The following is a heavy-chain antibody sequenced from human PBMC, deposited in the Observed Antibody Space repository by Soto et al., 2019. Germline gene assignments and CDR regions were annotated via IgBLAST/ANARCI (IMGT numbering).Heavy chain of an antibody. CDR3: AKHSNYYDSTGYPKPFAY. CDR1: GVTFSSYA. CDR2: GSGSGGST. Sequence: GGSLRLSCAASGVTFSSYAMSWVRQAPGKGLEWVSAGSGSGGSTYYADSLKGRCTISRDNSKNTLYLQMNSLRAEGTAVQYCAKHSNYYDSTGYPKPFAYWGQETLVTAS. V-gene: IGHV3-23*01. D-gene: IGHD3-22*01. J-gene: IGHJ4*02.